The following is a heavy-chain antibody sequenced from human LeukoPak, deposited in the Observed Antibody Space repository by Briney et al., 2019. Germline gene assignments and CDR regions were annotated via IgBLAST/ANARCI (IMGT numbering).Heavy chain of an antibody. J-gene: IGHJ3*02. Sequence: PGGSLRLSCAASGFYLSKYPISWVRHSRGKGLEWLSSIRGSGGSLYYADSVKGRFTISRDNSKNTLYQEQSSLRAEDTAVYYCASLDIWGQGAMVTVSS. V-gene: IGHV3-23*01. CDR3: ASLDI. CDR1: GFYLSKYP. CDR2: IRGSGGSL.